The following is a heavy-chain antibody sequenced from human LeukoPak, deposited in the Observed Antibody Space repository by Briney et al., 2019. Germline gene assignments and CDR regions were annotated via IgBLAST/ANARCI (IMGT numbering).Heavy chain of an antibody. Sequence: SETLSLTCAVYGGSSSGYYWSWIRQPPGKGLEWIGEINHSGSTNYNPSLKSRVTISVDTSKNQFSLKLSSVTAADTAVYYCAGASRGTFGYMDVWGKGTTVTVSS. V-gene: IGHV4-34*01. J-gene: IGHJ6*03. CDR3: AGASRGTFGYMDV. CDR2: INHSGST. CDR1: GGSSSGYY. D-gene: IGHD2-2*01.